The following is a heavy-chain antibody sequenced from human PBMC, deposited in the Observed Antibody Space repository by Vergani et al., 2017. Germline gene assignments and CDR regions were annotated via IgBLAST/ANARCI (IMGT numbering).Heavy chain of an antibody. V-gene: IGHV1-69*12. CDR2: IIPIFGTA. CDR1: GGTFSSYA. CDR3: ARGRRASGSDSPQYYYYYCGMDV. Sequence: QVQLVQSGAEVKKPGSSVKVSCKASGGTFSSYAISWVRQAPGQGLEWMGGIIPIFGTANYAQKFQGRVTITADESTSTAYMELSSLRSEDTAVYYCARGRRASGSDSPQYYYYYCGMDVWGQGTTVTVSS. D-gene: IGHD3-10*01. J-gene: IGHJ6*02.